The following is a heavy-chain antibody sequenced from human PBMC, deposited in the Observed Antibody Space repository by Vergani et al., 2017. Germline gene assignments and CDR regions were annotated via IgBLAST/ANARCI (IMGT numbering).Heavy chain of an antibody. V-gene: IGHV5-51*03. D-gene: IGHD3-9*01. CDR2: INPIDSQI. Sequence: EVMLVQSGAEVKKPGESLKISCKYSESSFISNEIAWVRQMSGKGLQWMGNINPIDSQIAYSPSFQGQAIMSLDKSITTAYLQWRSLKASDTAIYYCARCRDPLARYFDWLHNWFYPWGQGTLVTVSS. J-gene: IGHJ5*02. CDR1: ESSFISNE. CDR3: ARCRDPLARYFDWLHNWFYP.